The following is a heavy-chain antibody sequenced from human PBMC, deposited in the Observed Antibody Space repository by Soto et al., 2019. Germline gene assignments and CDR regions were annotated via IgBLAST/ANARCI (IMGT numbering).Heavy chain of an antibody. CDR1: GGSISSSSYY. Sequence: SETLSLPCTVAGGSISSSSYYRGWIRQPPGKGLEWIGSIYYSGSTYYNPSLKSRVTISVDTSKNQFSLKLSSVTAADTAVYYCARRPFDYYDSSGYYYYFDYWGQGTLVTVSS. J-gene: IGHJ4*02. D-gene: IGHD3-22*01. CDR3: ARRPFDYYDSSGYYYYFDY. CDR2: IYYSGST. V-gene: IGHV4-39*01.